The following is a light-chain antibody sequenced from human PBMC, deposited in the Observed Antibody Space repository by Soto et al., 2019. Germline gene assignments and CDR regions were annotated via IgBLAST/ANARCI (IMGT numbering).Light chain of an antibody. Sequence: DIQMTQSPSSLSASVGDRVTITCRASQSLSSYLNWYQQKPGKAPKLLIYAASSLQSGVPSRFSGSGSGTDFTLTISTLQPEDFATYYCQHSYSTPFTFGPGTKVDIK. V-gene: IGKV1-39*01. CDR3: QHSYSTPFT. CDR1: QSLSSY. J-gene: IGKJ3*01. CDR2: AAS.